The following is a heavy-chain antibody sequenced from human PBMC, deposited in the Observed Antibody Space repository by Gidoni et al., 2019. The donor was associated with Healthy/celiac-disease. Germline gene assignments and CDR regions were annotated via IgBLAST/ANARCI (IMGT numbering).Heavy chain of an antibody. Sequence: EVQLVESGGGLIQPGGSLRLSCAASGFTVSSNYMSWVRQAPGKGLEWVSVIYSGGSTYYADSVKGRFTFSRDNSKNTLYLQMNSLRAEDTAVYYCARVLYECSSTSCYVFRGAFDIWGQGTMVTVSS. J-gene: IGHJ3*02. V-gene: IGHV3-53*01. D-gene: IGHD2-2*01. CDR2: IYSGGST. CDR3: ARVLYECSSTSCYVFRGAFDI. CDR1: GFTVSSNY.